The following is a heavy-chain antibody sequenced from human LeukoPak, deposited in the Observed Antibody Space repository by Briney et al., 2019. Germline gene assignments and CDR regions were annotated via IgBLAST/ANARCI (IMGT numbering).Heavy chain of an antibody. J-gene: IGHJ5*02. V-gene: IGHV3-48*01. D-gene: IGHD2-2*01. Sequence: QPGGSLRLSCAASGFTFSSYSMNWVRQAPGKGLEWISYITSSSSTIYYVDSVKGRFTISRDNAKSSLYLQMNSLRAEDTAVYYCARVNAYQLLSAWFDPWGQGTLVTVSS. CDR2: ITSSSSTI. CDR1: GFTFSSYS. CDR3: ARVNAYQLLSAWFDP.